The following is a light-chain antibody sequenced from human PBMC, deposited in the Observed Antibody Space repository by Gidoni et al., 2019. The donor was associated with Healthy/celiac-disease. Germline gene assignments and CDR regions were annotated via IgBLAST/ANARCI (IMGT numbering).Light chain of an antibody. CDR1: QSVSSSY. Sequence: EIVLTQSPGTLSLSPGERATLSCRASQSVSSSYLAWYQQKPGQAPRLLIYGASSRATGIPDRVSGSGSGTDFTLTISRLEPEDFAVYYCQQYGSSPWTFXQXTKVXIK. CDR3: QQYGSSPWT. V-gene: IGKV3-20*01. J-gene: IGKJ1*01. CDR2: GAS.